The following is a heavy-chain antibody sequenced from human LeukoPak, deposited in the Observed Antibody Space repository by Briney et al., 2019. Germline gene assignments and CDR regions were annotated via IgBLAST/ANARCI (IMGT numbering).Heavy chain of an antibody. D-gene: IGHD6-13*01. CDR1: GYTFTNYS. V-gene: IGHV5-51*01. J-gene: IGHJ4*02. CDR2: IFPGDSET. Sequence: GGSLNISCAASGYTFTNYSIGWVRQMPGKGLEWMGIIFPGDSETRYSPSFQGQVAISADKSINTAYLELSSLRASDTAKYFCVRAREYSTSWYFDYWGQGALVTVSS. CDR3: VRAREYSTSWYFDY.